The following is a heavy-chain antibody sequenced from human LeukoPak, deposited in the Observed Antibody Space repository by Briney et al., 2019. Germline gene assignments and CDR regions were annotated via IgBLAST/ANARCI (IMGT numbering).Heavy chain of an antibody. V-gene: IGHV4-59*08. CDR1: GGSISSYY. D-gene: IGHD3-10*01. J-gene: IGHJ4*02. CDR2: IYYSGST. Sequence: SETLSLTCTVSGGSISSYYWSWIRQPPGKGLEWIGYIYYSGSTNYNPSLKSRVTISVDTSKKQFSLKLSSVTAADTAVYYCALVRGVNLGYFDYWGQGTLVTVSS. CDR3: ALVRGVNLGYFDY.